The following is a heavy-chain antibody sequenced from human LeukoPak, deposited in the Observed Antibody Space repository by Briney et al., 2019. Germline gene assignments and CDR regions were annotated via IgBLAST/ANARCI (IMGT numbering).Heavy chain of an antibody. Sequence: GGSLRLSCVASGFTFSTFAMYWLRQAPGKGLEWVSGISGSGGSTYYADSVKGRFTISRDNSKNTLHLQMNSLRAEDTAVYYCAKYGSGSYYPYDYWGQGTLVIVSS. D-gene: IGHD3-10*01. J-gene: IGHJ4*02. CDR2: ISGSGGST. CDR1: GFTFSTFA. CDR3: AKYGSGSYYPYDY. V-gene: IGHV3-23*01.